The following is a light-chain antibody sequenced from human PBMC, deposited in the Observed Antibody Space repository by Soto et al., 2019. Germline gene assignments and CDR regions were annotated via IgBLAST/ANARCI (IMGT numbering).Light chain of an antibody. CDR1: SSDVGGYNY. CDR3: SSYTSTSSLV. J-gene: IGLJ1*01. V-gene: IGLV2-14*01. Sequence: QSVLTQPASVSGSPGQSITISCTGISSDVGGYNYVSWYQQHPGKAPKLMIYDVSNRPSGVSNRFSGSKSGSTASLTISGLQAEDEADYYCSSYTSTSSLVFGTGTKLTVL. CDR2: DVS.